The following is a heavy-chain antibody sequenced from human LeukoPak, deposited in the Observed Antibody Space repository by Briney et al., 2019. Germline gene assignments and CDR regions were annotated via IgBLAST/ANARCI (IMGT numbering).Heavy chain of an antibody. D-gene: IGHD6-13*01. Sequence: GASVKVSCKACGYTFTSHYMHWVRQAPGQGLEWMGIINPSGGSTTYAQKFQGRVTMTRDTSTSTVYMALSSLTPEDTAVYYCARAGYWAASGYATIWGQGTLVTVSS. CDR1: GYTFTSHY. J-gene: IGHJ4*02. V-gene: IGHV1-46*03. CDR3: ARAGYWAASGYATI. CDR2: INPSGGST.